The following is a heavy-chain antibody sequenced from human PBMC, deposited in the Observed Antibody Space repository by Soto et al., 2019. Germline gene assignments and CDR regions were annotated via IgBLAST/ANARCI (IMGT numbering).Heavy chain of an antibody. CDR1: GYSFSTYW. CDR2: IYPGDSDT. D-gene: IGHD1-26*01. CDR3: ARRGAEWELLDY. V-gene: IGHV5-51*01. J-gene: IGHJ4*02. Sequence: GESLKISCKGSGYSFSTYWIAWVRQMPGKGLEWMGIIYPGDSDTRYSPSFKGKVTISVDRSISTAYLQWSSLEASDTAMYDCARRGAEWELLDYWGQGTLVTVSS.